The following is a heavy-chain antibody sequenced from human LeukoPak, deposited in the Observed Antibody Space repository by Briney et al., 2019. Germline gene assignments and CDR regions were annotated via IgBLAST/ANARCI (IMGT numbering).Heavy chain of an antibody. CDR1: GFTFSSYE. V-gene: IGHV3-48*03. Sequence: GGSLRLSCAASGFTFSSYEMNWVRQAPGKGLEWVSYISSSGSTIYYADSVKGRFTISRDNAKNSLYLQMNSLRAEDTAVYYCASDGDYTHYFDYWGQGTLVTVSS. J-gene: IGHJ4*02. CDR2: ISSSGSTI. CDR3: ASDGDYTHYFDY. D-gene: IGHD4-17*01.